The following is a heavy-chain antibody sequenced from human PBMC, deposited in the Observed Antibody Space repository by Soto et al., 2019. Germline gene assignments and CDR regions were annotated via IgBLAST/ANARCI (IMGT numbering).Heavy chain of an antibody. CDR3: ARSFVVVTARAY. CDR1: GYTFATYA. CDR2: INAGNGNT. D-gene: IGHD2-21*02. V-gene: IGHV1-3*05. J-gene: IGHJ4*02. Sequence: QVQLVQSGAEEKKPGASVKVSCKASGYTFATYAMHWVRQAPGQRLEWMGWINAGNGNTKYSQKFQGRVTITRDTSASTAYMELSSLRSEDTAVYYCARSFVVVTARAYWGQGTLVPVSS.